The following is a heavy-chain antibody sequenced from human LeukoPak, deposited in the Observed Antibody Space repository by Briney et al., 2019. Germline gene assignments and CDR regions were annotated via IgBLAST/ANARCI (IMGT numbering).Heavy chain of an antibody. V-gene: IGHV1-69*05. CDR2: IIPICGTA. CDR3: ARGTQLIMVRGVIILYYDGMDV. J-gene: IGHJ6*02. Sequence: GASVKVSCKASGGTFSSYAVSWVRQAPGQGLEWMGGIIPICGTANYAQKFQGRVTITTDESTSTAYMELSSLRSEDTAVYYCARGTQLIMVRGVIILYYDGMDVWGQGTTVTVSS. D-gene: IGHD3-10*01. CDR1: GGTFSSYA.